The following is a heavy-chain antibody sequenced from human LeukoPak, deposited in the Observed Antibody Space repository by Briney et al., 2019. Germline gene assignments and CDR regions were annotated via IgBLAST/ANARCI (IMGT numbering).Heavy chain of an antibody. V-gene: IGHV4-34*01. CDR3: ARSGVAVAGPVEVYFDY. Sequence: SETLSLTCAVYGGSFSGYYWSWIRQPPGKGLEWIGEINHSGSTNYNPSLKSRVTISVDTSKNQFSLKRSSVTAADTAAYYCARSGVAVAGPVEVYFDYWGQGTLVTASS. J-gene: IGHJ4*02. D-gene: IGHD6-19*01. CDR2: INHSGST. CDR1: GGSFSGYY.